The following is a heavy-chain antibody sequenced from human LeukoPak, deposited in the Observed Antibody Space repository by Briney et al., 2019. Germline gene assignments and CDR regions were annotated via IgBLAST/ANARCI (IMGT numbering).Heavy chain of an antibody. Sequence: SETLSLTCTVSGGSISSGDYYWSWIRQPPGKGLEWIGSIYYSGSTYYNPSLKSRVTISVDTSKNQFSLKLSSVTAADTAVYYCARQSASSGYYTLFYFDYWGQGTLVTVSS. J-gene: IGHJ4*02. CDR3: ARQSASSGYYTLFYFDY. D-gene: IGHD3-22*01. CDR1: GGSISSGDYY. CDR2: IYYSGST. V-gene: IGHV4-39*01.